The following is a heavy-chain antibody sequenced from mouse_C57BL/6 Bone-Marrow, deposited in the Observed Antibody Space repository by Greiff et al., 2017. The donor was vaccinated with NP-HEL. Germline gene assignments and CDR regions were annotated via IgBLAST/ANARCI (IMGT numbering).Heavy chain of an antibody. CDR1: GFNIKDDY. J-gene: IGHJ4*01. Sequence: VQLQQSGAELVRPGASVKLSCTASGFNIKDDYMHWVKQRPEQGLEWIGWIDPENGDTEYASKFQGTATIPADTSSNTAYLQLSSLTSEDTAVYYCTTGLDDAMDYWGQGTSVTVSS. CDR3: TTGLDDAMDY. V-gene: IGHV14-4*01. D-gene: IGHD3-3*01. CDR2: IDPENGDT.